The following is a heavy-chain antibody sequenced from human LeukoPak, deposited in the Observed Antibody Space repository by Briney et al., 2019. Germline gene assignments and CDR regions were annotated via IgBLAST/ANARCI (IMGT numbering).Heavy chain of an antibody. CDR1: VVRFSDYW. V-gene: IGHV3-7*05. CDR3: ASYCISRRCDSVFDY. CDR2: VKEDGSDK. Sequence: GGSLRLSCAASVVRFSDYWMTWVRQAPGKGLEWVASVKEDGSDKLYVVSVKGRFTISRDNAKNSLFPQMNSLRAEDTAVYYCASYCISRRCDSVFDYWGQGTLVTVSS. J-gene: IGHJ4*02. D-gene: IGHD2-15*01.